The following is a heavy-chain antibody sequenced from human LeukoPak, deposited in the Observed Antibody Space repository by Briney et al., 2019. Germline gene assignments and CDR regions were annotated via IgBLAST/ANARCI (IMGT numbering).Heavy chain of an antibody. J-gene: IGHJ4*02. D-gene: IGHD6-19*01. CDR3: AREDKQWLVGRGLFDY. Sequence: GGSLRLSCAASGFTVSSYYMSWVRQAPGKGLEWVSVIYSGGSTYYADSVKGRFTISRDNSKNTLYLQMNSLRAEDTAVYYCAREDKQWLVGRGLFDYWGQGTLVTVSS. V-gene: IGHV3-53*01. CDR2: IYSGGST. CDR1: GFTVSSYY.